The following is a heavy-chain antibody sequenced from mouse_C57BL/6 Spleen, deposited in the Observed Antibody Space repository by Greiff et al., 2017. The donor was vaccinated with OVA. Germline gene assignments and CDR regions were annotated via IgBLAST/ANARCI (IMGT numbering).Heavy chain of an antibody. Sequence: QVQLQQSGAELVRPGASVKLSCKASGYTFTDYYINWVKQRPGQGLEWIARIYPGSGNTYYNEKFKGKATLTAEKSSSTAYMQLSSLTSEDSAVYFCAGDYGSSPAWFAYWGQGTLVTVSA. D-gene: IGHD1-1*01. CDR3: AGDYGSSPAWFAY. CDR2: IYPGSGNT. CDR1: GYTFTDYY. J-gene: IGHJ3*01. V-gene: IGHV1-76*01.